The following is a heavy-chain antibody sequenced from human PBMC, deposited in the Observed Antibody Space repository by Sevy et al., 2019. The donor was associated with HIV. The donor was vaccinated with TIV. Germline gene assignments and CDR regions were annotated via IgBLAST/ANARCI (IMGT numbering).Heavy chain of an antibody. CDR3: VGDRIDAAGGYFDY. J-gene: IGHJ4*02. CDR2: ISYIVST. D-gene: IGHD6-13*01. CDR1: GGSVSSGNYY. V-gene: IGHV4-61*01. Sequence: SETLSLTCTVSGGSVSSGNYYWTWIRHPPGKGLERIGYISYIVSTNYTPSLKNRVTISIDTSKNQLSLRLSSVTATDTAVYYCVGDRIDAAGGYFDYWGQGTLVTVSS.